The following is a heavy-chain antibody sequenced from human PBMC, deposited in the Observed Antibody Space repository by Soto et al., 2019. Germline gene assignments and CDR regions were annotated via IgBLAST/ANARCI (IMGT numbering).Heavy chain of an antibody. Sequence: ASVKVSCKASGYTFTSYYMHWVRQAPVQGLEWMGWINPNSGGTNYAQKFQGRVTMTRDTSISTAYMELSRLRSDDTAVYYCARDKFRGVAARPCGMDVWGQGTTVTVSS. J-gene: IGHJ6*02. CDR1: GYTFTSYY. CDR2: INPNSGGT. CDR3: ARDKFRGVAARPCGMDV. D-gene: IGHD6-6*01. V-gene: IGHV1-2*02.